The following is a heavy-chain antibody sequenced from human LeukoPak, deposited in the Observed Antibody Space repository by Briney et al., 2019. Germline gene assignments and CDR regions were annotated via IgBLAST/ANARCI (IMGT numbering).Heavy chain of an antibody. D-gene: IGHD2-21*01. CDR2: IIPIFGTA. CDR1: GGTFSSYA. V-gene: IGHV1-69*06. Sequence: SVKVSCKASGGTFSSYAISWVRQAPGQGLEWMGGIIPIFGTANYAQKFQGRVTITADKSTSTAYMELSSLRSEDTAVYYCARVVRPYYYYMDVWGKGTTVTVSS. J-gene: IGHJ6*03. CDR3: ARVVRPYYYYMDV.